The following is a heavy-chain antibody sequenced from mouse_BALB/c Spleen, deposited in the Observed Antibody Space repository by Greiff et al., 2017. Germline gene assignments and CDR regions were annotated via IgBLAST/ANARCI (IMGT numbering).Heavy chain of an antibody. CDR3: ARGSYERAMDY. CDR2: ISSGSSTI. Sequence: EVQVVESGGGLVQPGGSRKLSCAASGFTFSSFGMHWVRQAPEKGLEWVAYISSGSSTIYYADTVKGRFTISRDNPKNTLFLQMTSLRSEDTAMYYCARGSYERAMDYWGQGTSVTVSS. V-gene: IGHV5-17*02. J-gene: IGHJ4*01. D-gene: IGHD2-3*01. CDR1: GFTFSSFG.